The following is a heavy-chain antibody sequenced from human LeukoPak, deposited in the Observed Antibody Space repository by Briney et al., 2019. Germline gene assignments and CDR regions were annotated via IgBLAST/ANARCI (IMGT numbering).Heavy chain of an antibody. J-gene: IGHJ4*02. Sequence: VSCKASGGTFSSYAISWVRQAPGQGLGWMGGIIPIFGTANYAQKFQGRVTITTDESTSTAYMELRSLRSEDTAVYYYAREVGYSYGPYFDYWGQGTLVTVSS. CDR2: IIPIFGTA. CDR3: AREVGYSYGPYFDY. D-gene: IGHD5-18*01. CDR1: GGTFSSYA. V-gene: IGHV1-69*05.